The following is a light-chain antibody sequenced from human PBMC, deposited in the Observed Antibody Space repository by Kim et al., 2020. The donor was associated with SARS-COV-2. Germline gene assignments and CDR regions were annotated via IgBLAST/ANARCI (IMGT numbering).Light chain of an antibody. CDR1: SSDVGGYNY. J-gene: IGLJ3*02. Sequence: QSALTQPRSVSGSPGQSVTISCTGTSSDVGGYNYVSWYQQHPGKAPNLVIYDVTKRPSGVPDRFSGSKSGNTASLTISGLQTDDEADYYCCSFARSFTWRFGGGTQLTVL. CDR3: CSFARSFTWR. CDR2: DVT. V-gene: IGLV2-11*01.